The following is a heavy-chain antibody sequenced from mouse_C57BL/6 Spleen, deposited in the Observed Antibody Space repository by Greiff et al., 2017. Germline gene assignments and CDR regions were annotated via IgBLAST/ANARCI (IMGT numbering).Heavy chain of an antibody. CDR2: IHPNSGST. CDR3: ARSYGNYEAYAMDY. V-gene: IGHV1-64*01. Sequence: QVQLQQPGAELVKPGASVKLSCKASGYTFTSYWMHWVKQRPGQGLEWIGMIHPNSGSTNYNEKFKSKATLTVDKSSSTAYMQLSSLTSEDSAVYYGARSYGNYEAYAMDYWGQGTSLTVSS. D-gene: IGHD2-1*01. CDR1: GYTFTSYW. J-gene: IGHJ4*01.